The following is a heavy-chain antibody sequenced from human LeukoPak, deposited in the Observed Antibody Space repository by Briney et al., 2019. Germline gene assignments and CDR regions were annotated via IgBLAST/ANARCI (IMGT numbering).Heavy chain of an antibody. V-gene: IGHV3-23*01. CDR3: ARDFFLLGYCSSTSCPNDY. D-gene: IGHD2-2*01. J-gene: IGHJ4*02. CDR2: ISGSGGST. Sequence: PGGSLRLSCAASGFTFSSYAMSWVRQAPGKGLEWVSAISGSGGSTYYADSVKGRFTISGDNAKNSLYLQMNSLRAEDTAVYYCARDFFLLGYCSSTSCPNDYWGQGTLVTVSS. CDR1: GFTFSSYA.